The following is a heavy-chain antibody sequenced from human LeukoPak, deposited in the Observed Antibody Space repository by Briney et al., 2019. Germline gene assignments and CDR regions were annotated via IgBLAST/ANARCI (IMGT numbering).Heavy chain of an antibody. D-gene: IGHD2-2*01. CDR1: GFTFSNYW. Sequence: GGSLRLSCEGSGFTFSNYWMGWVRQAPGKGLQWVANIKTDGSEKYYVDSVKGRFTISRDNSKNSLYLQMNSLRTEDTAFYFCAKDITGYAPLWGQGTLVTVSS. CDR3: AKDITGYAPL. V-gene: IGHV3-7*03. J-gene: IGHJ4*02. CDR2: IKTDGSEK.